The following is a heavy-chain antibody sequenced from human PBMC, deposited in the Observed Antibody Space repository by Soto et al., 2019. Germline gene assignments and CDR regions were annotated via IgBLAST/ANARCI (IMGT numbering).Heavy chain of an antibody. CDR2: IYYSGST. D-gene: IGHD3-10*01. V-gene: IGHV4-39*01. CDR3: ARAVYGSGSQTVGDY. Sequence: PSETLSLTCTVSGGSISSSSYYWGWIRQPPGKGLEWIGSIYYSGSTYYNPSLKSRVTISVDTSKNQFSLKLSSVTAADTAVYYCARAVYGSGSQTVGDYWGQGTLVTVSS. J-gene: IGHJ4*02. CDR1: GGSISSSSYY.